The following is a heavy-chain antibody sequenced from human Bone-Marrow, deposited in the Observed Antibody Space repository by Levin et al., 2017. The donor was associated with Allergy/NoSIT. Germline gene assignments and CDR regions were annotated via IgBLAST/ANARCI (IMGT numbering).Heavy chain of an antibody. V-gene: IGHV4-30-4*01. Sequence: LRLSCTVSGGSISSGDYYWSWIRQSPGKGLEWIGYIYYSGSTYYNPSLKSRVTMSVDTSKTQCSLKLSPVTAADTAVYYCAQGGADFDWLYYFNYWGQGALVTVSS. D-gene: IGHD3-9*01. CDR1: GGSISSGDYY. CDR2: IYYSGST. J-gene: IGHJ4*02. CDR3: AQGGADFDWLYYFNY.